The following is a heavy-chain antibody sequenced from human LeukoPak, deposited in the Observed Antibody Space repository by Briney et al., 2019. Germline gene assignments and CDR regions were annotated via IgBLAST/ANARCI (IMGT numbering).Heavy chain of an antibody. D-gene: IGHD2-15*01. Sequence: GRSLRLSCAASGFIFSIYGMLWVRQAPDKGLEGLAVVWYGGNNKYYSDYVKGRFTISRDNSKDTLYLQMNRLRADDTAVYYCAKDCQVVAIGYFDYQGQGTLVTAAS. CDR1: GFIFSIYG. CDR2: VWYGGNNK. CDR3: AKDCQVVAIGYFDY. J-gene: IGHJ4*02. V-gene: IGHV3-33*03.